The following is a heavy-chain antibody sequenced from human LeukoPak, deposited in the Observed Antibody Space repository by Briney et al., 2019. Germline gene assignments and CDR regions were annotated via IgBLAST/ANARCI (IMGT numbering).Heavy chain of an antibody. Sequence: SETLSLPCTVSGGSVSSVSYYWSWIRQPPGKGLEWIAYIYYSGTTNYNPSLKSRVTISADTSKNQFSLKLKSVTAADTAVYYCARTDRDYGSGSFHYFDYWGQGTLVTVSS. CDR1: GGSVSSVSYY. V-gene: IGHV4-61*01. CDR3: ARTDRDYGSGSFHYFDY. CDR2: IYYSGTT. D-gene: IGHD3-10*01. J-gene: IGHJ4*02.